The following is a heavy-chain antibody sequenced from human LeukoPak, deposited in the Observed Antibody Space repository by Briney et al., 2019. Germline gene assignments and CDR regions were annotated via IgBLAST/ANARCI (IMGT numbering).Heavy chain of an antibody. Sequence: SETLSLTCTVSGGSISSYYWSWIRQPPGKGLEWIGYIYYSGSTNYNPSLKSRVTISVDTSKNQFSLKQSSVTAADTAVYYCAVYSNYWWFDPWGQGTLVTVSS. CDR3: AVYSNYWWFDP. CDR1: GGSISSYY. V-gene: IGHV4-59*01. J-gene: IGHJ5*02. CDR2: IYYSGST. D-gene: IGHD4-11*01.